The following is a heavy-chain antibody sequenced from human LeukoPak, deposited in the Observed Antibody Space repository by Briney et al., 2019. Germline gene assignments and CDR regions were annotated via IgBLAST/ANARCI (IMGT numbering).Heavy chain of an antibody. J-gene: IGHJ4*02. CDR3: ATAVTAIDY. V-gene: IGHV4-59*01. Sequence: PSETLALTCTVSGGSISSYYWSWIRQPPGKGLEWVGHTYHSGSTNYNPFLKSRVTISVDTSKNQFSLKLSSVTAADTALYYCATAVTAIDYWGQGTLVTVSS. CDR1: GGSISSYY. D-gene: IGHD2-21*02. CDR2: TYHSGST.